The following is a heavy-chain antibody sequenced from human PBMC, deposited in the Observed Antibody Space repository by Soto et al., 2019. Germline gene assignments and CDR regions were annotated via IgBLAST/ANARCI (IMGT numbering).Heavy chain of an antibody. CDR2: ITPSGGSA. Sequence: LRLSCAASGFAFSTHAMNWVRQAPGKGLAWVSSITPSGGSAYYADSVKGRFTISRDNSKNTLYLQMNSLRAEDTAVYYCARHGYSYGGGYFGYWGQGTLVTVSS. V-gene: IGHV3-66*04. J-gene: IGHJ4*02. D-gene: IGHD5-18*01. CDR1: GFAFSTHA. CDR3: ARHGYSYGGGYFGY.